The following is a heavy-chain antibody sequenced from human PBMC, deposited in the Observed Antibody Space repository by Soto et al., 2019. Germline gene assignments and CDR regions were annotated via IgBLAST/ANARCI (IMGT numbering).Heavy chain of an antibody. J-gene: IGHJ6*02. CDR3: ARSGSPRQNYGMDV. Sequence: GGSLSLSCAASGFTVSSNYMSWVRQAPGKGLEWVSVIYSGGSTYYADSVKGRFTISRDNSKNTLYLQMNSLRAEDTAVYYCARSGSPRQNYGMDVWGQGTTVTVSS. CDR2: IYSGGST. CDR1: GFTVSSNY. D-gene: IGHD1-26*01. V-gene: IGHV3-53*01.